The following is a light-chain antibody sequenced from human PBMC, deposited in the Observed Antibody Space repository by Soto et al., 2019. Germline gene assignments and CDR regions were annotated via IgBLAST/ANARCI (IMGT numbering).Light chain of an antibody. CDR1: QAVLSN. CDR2: GAS. V-gene: IGKV3-15*01. CDR3: QQYNNWPIT. Sequence: EIVMTQSPATLSVSPGERATLSCMASQAVLSNLAWYQQKPGQAPRLLIYGASTRATGISARFSGSGSGTEFTLTISSLQSEDFAVYYCQQYNNWPITFGQGTRLEIK. J-gene: IGKJ5*01.